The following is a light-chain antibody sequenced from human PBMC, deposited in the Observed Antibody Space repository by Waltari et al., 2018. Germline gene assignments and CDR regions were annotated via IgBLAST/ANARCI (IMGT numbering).Light chain of an antibody. CDR2: GAS. CDR1: QGINSY. CDR3: LQLYVYPLT. Sequence: DIPLTQSPSLLSASVGDRVTINCRASQGINSYLAWYQQKPGNAPKVLIYGASTLQSGVPSRFSGSGSGTEFTLTISSLQPEDFATYYCLQLYVYPLTFGGGTKVEIK. J-gene: IGKJ4*01. V-gene: IGKV1-9*01.